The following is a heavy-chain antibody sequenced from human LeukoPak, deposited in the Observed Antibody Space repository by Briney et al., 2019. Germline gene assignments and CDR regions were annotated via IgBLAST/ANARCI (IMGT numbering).Heavy chain of an antibody. J-gene: IGHJ6*03. Sequence: GGSLRLSCAASGFTFSSYGMPWVRQAPGKGLEWVAFIRYDGNNKYYADSVKGRFTISRDNSKNTLYLQMNSLRAEDTAVYYCAKMGSRDYYYYYYMDVWGKGTTVTVSS. CDR1: GFTFSSYG. CDR3: AKMGSRDYYYYYYMDV. CDR2: IRYDGNNK. V-gene: IGHV3-30*02.